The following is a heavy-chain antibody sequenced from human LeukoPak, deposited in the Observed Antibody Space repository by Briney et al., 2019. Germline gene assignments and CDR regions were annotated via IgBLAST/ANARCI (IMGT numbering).Heavy chain of an antibody. J-gene: IGHJ3*02. Sequence: PSETLSLTCTVSGGSISSSSYYWGWIRQPPGKGLEWIGSIYYSGSTNYNPSLKSRVTISVDTSKNQFSLKLSSVTAADTAVYYCARASGWDDAFDIWGQGTMVTVSS. D-gene: IGHD6-19*01. CDR1: GGSISSSSYY. CDR2: IYYSGST. V-gene: IGHV4-39*07. CDR3: ARASGWDDAFDI.